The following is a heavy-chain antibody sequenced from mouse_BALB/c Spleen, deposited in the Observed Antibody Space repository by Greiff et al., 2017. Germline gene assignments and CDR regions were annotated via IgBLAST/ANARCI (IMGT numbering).Heavy chain of an antibody. CDR3: ARHYGYFDY. CDR2: ISSGGGST. D-gene: IGHD1-1*01. Sequence: EVMLVESGGGLVKPGGSLKLSCAASGFAFSSYDMSWVRQTPEKRLEWVAYISSGGGSTYYPDTVKGRFTISRDNAKNTLYLQMSSLKSEDTAMYYCARHYGYFDYWGQGTTLTVSS. J-gene: IGHJ2*01. V-gene: IGHV5-12-1*01. CDR1: GFAFSSYD.